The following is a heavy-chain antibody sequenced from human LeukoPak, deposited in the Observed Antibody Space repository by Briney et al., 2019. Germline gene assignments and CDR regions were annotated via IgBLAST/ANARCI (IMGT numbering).Heavy chain of an antibody. D-gene: IGHD5-18*01. J-gene: IGHJ4*02. CDR1: AITFSNSW. Sequence: GGSLRLSCAASAITFSNSWMNWVRQAPGEGLEWVATIKPDGSEKWYVNSVKGRFTISRDNSKNTLYLQMNSLRAEDTAVYYCATLPNYSYGHPYYFDSWGQGTLVTVSS. CDR2: IKPDGSEK. CDR3: ATLPNYSYGHPYYFDS. V-gene: IGHV3-7*03.